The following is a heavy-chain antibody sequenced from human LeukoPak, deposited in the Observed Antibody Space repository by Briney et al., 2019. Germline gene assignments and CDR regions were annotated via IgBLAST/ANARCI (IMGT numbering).Heavy chain of an antibody. D-gene: IGHD5-24*01. Sequence: PGGSLRLSCAASGFTVSSNYMSWVRQAPGKGLEWVSVIYSGGSTYYADSVKGRFTISRDNSKNTLYLQMNSLRAEDTAVYYCAREREMATTGGFDYWGQGTLVTVSS. CDR3: AREREMATTGGFDY. J-gene: IGHJ4*02. CDR2: IYSGGST. CDR1: GFTVSSNY. V-gene: IGHV3-53*05.